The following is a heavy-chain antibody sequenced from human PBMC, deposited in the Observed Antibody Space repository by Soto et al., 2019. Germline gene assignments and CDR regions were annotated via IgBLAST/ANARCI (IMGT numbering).Heavy chain of an antibody. CDR2: ISYDGSNK. J-gene: IGHJ1*01. CDR1: GFTFSSYG. D-gene: IGHD3-10*01. V-gene: IGHV3-30*18. CDR3: AKDGSGSYYGPPAEYFQH. Sequence: GGSLRLSCAASGFTFSSYGMHWVRQAPGKGLEWVAVISYDGSNKYYADSVKGRFTISRDNSKNTLYLQMNSLRAEDTAVYYCAKDGSGSYYGPPAEYFQHWGQGTLVTVSS.